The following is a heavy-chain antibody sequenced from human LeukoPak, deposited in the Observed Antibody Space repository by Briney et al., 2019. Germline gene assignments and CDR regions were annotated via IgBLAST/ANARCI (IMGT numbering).Heavy chain of an antibody. V-gene: IGHV3-23*01. Sequence: GGTLRLSCAASGFTFSSHGMNWVRQAPGKGLEWVSGISPNGVITYYADSVKGRFTISRDNSKGTVYLQMNSLRPEDTVVYYCAKDDAWLQYGNWGRGTLVTVSS. D-gene: IGHD5-24*01. J-gene: IGHJ4*02. CDR1: GFTFSSHG. CDR3: AKDDAWLQYGN. CDR2: ISPNGVIT.